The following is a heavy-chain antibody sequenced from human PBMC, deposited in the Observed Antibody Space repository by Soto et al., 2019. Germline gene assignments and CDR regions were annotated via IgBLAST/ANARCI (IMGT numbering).Heavy chain of an antibody. V-gene: IGHV4-39*01. CDR1: GGSISSSSYY. CDR3: ARQRQWELPNWFDP. Sequence: SETLSLTCTVSGGSISSSSYYWGWIRQPPGKGLEWIGSIYYSGSTYYNPSLKSRVTISVDTSKNQFSLKLSSVTAADTAVYYCARQRQWELPNWFDPWGQGTLVTVSS. CDR2: IYYSGST. D-gene: IGHD1-26*01. J-gene: IGHJ5*02.